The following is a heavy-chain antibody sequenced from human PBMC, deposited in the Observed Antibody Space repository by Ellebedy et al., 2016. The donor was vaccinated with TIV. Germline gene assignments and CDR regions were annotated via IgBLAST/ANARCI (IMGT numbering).Heavy chain of an antibody. CDR2: IVGSGA. D-gene: IGHD3-10*01. CDR1: GFTFRSYA. Sequence: GESLKIFCAASGFTFRSYAMAWVRQAPGRGLEWVAGIVGSGAERYADSVKGRFTISRDNSKTTVDLQMNSLRAEDTAVYYCARDPGRGFDIWGQGTMVTVSS. V-gene: IGHV3-23*01. CDR3: ARDPGRGFDI. J-gene: IGHJ3*02.